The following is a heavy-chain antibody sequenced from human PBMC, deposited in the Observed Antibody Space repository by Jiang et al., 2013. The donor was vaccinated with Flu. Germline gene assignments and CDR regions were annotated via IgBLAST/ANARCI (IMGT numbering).Heavy chain of an antibody. V-gene: IGHV5-51*01. CDR2: IYPGDSDT. J-gene: IGHJ4*02. D-gene: IGHD6-6*01. CDR3: ARQYSSSSEYFDY. Sequence: LEWMGIIYPGDSDTRYSPSFQGQVTISADKSISTAYLQWSSLKASDTAMYYCARQYSSSSEYFDYWGQGTLVTVSS.